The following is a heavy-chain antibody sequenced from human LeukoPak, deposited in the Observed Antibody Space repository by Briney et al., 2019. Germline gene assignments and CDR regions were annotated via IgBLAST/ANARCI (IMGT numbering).Heavy chain of an antibody. CDR3: ARVRAVAGIRYWYFDL. CDR2: IYSGGGT. CDR1: GFTVSSNY. Sequence: GGSLRLSCAASGFTVSSNYMSWVRQAPGKGLEWVSVIYSGGGTYYADSVKGRFTISRDNSKNALYLQMNSLRAEDTAVYYCARVRAVAGIRYWYFDLWGRGTLVTVSS. J-gene: IGHJ2*01. D-gene: IGHD6-19*01. V-gene: IGHV3-53*01.